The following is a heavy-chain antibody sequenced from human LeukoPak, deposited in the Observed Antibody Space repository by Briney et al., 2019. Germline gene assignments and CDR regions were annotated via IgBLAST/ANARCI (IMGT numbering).Heavy chain of an antibody. CDR2: IWFDGSNQ. D-gene: IGHD1-1*01. Sequence: GGSLRLSCAASGFSFSDYGMHWVRQAPGKGLQWVAVIWFDGSNQYYTDSVKGRFTISRDNSKNMIYLQMNSLRVEDTAMYYCARELRYKNHWFQRAGDYWGLGTLVTVSS. V-gene: IGHV3-33*01. CDR1: GFSFSDYG. CDR3: ARELRYKNHWFQRAGDY. J-gene: IGHJ4*02.